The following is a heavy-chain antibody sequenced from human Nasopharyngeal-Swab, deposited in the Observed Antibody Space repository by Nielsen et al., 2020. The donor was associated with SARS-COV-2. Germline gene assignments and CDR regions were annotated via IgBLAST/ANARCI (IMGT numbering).Heavy chain of an antibody. Sequence: SLKISCAASGFTFDDYAMHWVRQAPGKGLEWVSGISWNSGSIGYADSVKGRLTISRDNAKNSLYLQMNSLRAEDTALYYCAKIPNYYDSSGYWGQGTLVTVSS. V-gene: IGHV3-9*01. J-gene: IGHJ4*02. CDR3: AKIPNYYDSSGY. CDR2: ISWNSGSI. CDR1: GFTFDDYA. D-gene: IGHD3-22*01.